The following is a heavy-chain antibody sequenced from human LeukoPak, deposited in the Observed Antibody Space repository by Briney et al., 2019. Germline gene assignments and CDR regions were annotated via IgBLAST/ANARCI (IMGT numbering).Heavy chain of an antibody. J-gene: IGHJ2*01. CDR2: IYTSGST. CDR3: ARGPGSWYFDL. Sequence: SETLSLTCTVSGGSISSGSYYWSWIRQPAGKGLEWIGRIYTSGSTNYNPSLKSRVTISVDTSKNQFSLKLSSVTAADTAVYYCARGPGSWYFDLWGRGTLVTVSS. V-gene: IGHV4-61*02. CDR1: GGSISSGSYY.